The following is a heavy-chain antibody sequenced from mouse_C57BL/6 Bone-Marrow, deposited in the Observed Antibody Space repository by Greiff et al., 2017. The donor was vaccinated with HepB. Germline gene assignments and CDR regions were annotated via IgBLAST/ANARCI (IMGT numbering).Heavy chain of an antibody. CDR1: GYAFSSSW. J-gene: IGHJ1*03. V-gene: IGHV1-82*01. CDR3: ARYSNYLYFDV. D-gene: IGHD2-5*01. CDR2: IYPGDGDT. Sequence: VQLQQSGPELVKPGASVKISCKASGYAFSSSWMNWVKQRPGKGLEWIGRIYPGDGDTNYNGKFKGKATLTADKSSSTAYMQLSSLTSEDSAVYFCARYSNYLYFDVWGTGTTVTVSS.